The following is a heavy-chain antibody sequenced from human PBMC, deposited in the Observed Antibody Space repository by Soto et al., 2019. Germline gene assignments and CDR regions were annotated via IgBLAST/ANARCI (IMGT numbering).Heavy chain of an antibody. D-gene: IGHD2-15*01. CDR2: IYYSGST. J-gene: IGHJ4*02. CDR1: GGSISSYY. Sequence: SQTLSLTCTVSGGSISSYYWSWIRQPPGKGLEWIGYIYYSGSTNYNPSLKSRVTISVDTSKNQFSLKLSSVTAADTAVYYCARGKGEVVAALGYWGQGTLVTVSS. CDR3: ARGKGEVVAALGY. V-gene: IGHV4-59*01.